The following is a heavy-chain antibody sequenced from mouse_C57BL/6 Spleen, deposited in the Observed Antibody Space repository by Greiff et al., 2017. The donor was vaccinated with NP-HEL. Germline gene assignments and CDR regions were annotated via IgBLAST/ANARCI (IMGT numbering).Heavy chain of an antibody. Sequence: QVQLQQSGAELAQPGASVKLSCKASGYTFTSYWMHWVQQRPGQGLEWIGYINPSSGYTKYNQKFKDKATLTADKSSSTDYMQLSSLTYEDSAVYYCARGSTAWFAYWGQGTLVTVSA. D-gene: IGHD1-1*01. V-gene: IGHV1-7*01. CDR2: INPSSGYT. J-gene: IGHJ3*01. CDR3: ARGSTAWFAY. CDR1: GYTFTSYW.